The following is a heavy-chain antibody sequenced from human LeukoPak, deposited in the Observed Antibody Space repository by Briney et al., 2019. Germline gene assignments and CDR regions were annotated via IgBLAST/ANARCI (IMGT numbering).Heavy chain of an antibody. Sequence: ASVKVSCKASGYTFTSYGISWVRQAPGQGLEWMGGIIPIFGTANYAQKFQGRVTITADESTSTAYMELSSLRSEDTAVYYCARGKYSGSYEIDYWGQGTLVTVSS. D-gene: IGHD1-26*01. CDR2: IIPIFGTA. CDR1: GYTFTSYG. V-gene: IGHV1-69*13. CDR3: ARGKYSGSYEIDY. J-gene: IGHJ4*02.